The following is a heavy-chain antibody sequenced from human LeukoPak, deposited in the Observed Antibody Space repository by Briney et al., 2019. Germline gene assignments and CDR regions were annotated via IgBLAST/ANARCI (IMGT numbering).Heavy chain of an antibody. V-gene: IGHV4-34*01. Sequence: SETLSLTCAVYGGSFSGYYWSWIRQPPGNGLEWIGEINHSGSTNYNPSLKSRVTISVDTSKNQFSLKLSSVTAADTAVYYCARGPFSLLRYFDWSSPGPYYFDYWGQGTLVAVSS. J-gene: IGHJ4*02. CDR2: INHSGST. D-gene: IGHD3-9*01. CDR3: ARGPFSLLRYFDWSSPGPYYFDY. CDR1: GGSFSGYY.